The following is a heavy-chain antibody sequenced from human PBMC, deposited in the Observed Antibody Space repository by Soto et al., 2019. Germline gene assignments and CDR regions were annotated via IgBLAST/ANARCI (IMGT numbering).Heavy chain of an antibody. CDR3: ARDAYYYESSAYQGWFDP. CDR2: INPKSGGT. J-gene: IGHJ5*02. Sequence: ASVKVSCKASGYSFTGYYMHWVRQAPGQGLEWMGWINPKSGGTNYAQKFQGWVTMTRDTSNSTAYMELNRLRSDDTAIYYCARDAYYYESSAYQGWFDPWGQGTLVTVSS. D-gene: IGHD3-22*01. V-gene: IGHV1-2*04. CDR1: GYSFTGYY.